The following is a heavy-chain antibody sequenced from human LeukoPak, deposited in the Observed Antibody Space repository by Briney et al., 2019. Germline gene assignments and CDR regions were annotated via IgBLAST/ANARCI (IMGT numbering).Heavy chain of an antibody. CDR2: INRNGNT. CDR3: ARIVLPYYYDTTALKGYFDL. J-gene: IGHJ2*01. V-gene: IGHV4-34*01. CDR1: GGSFTGYY. Sequence: PSETLSLTCAVYGGSFTGYYWSWSRQPPGKGLEWIGEINRNGNTNYNPSLKSRVTMSVDMSKKQFSLNLSSVTAADTAVYYCARIVLPYYYDTTALKGYFDLWGRGTLVTVSS. D-gene: IGHD3-22*01.